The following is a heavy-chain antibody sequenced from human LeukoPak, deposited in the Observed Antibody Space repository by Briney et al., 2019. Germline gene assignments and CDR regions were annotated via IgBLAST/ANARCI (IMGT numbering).Heavy chain of an antibody. J-gene: IGHJ5*02. CDR2: IYYSGST. D-gene: IGHD1-26*01. CDR3: ARRYGGSAGDWFDP. V-gene: IGHV4-30-4*01. Sequence: PSETLSLTCTVSGGSISSGDYYWNWIRQPPGKGLEWIGYIYYSGSTYYNPSLKSRVTISVDTSKNQFSLRLSSVTAADTAVYYCARRYGGSAGDWFDPWGQGTLVTVSS. CDR1: GGSISSGDYY.